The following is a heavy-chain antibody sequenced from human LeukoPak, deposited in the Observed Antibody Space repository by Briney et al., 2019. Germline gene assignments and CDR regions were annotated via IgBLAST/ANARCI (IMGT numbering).Heavy chain of an antibody. D-gene: IGHD6-25*01. CDR2: ISTVSTYK. CDR3: ARDGSGFYLYYYMDV. Sequence: GGPLRLSCAASEFTFTDYSMTWVPQGPGKGLEWVSSISTVSTYKFYSDSVKGRLTITRDNAKNIPYLQMSSLSAEDTAVYYCARDGSGFYLYYYMDVWGRGTLVTVSS. V-gene: IGHV3-21*01. J-gene: IGHJ6*03. CDR1: EFTFTDYS.